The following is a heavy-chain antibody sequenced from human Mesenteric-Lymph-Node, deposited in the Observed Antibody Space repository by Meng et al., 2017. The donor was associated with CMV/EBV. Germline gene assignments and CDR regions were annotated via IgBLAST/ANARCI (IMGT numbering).Heavy chain of an antibody. CDR2: INARNGNT. CDR3: ARGGGATVTDY. CDR1: GYTFTSYA. Sequence: SCKASGYTFTSYAMHWVRQAPGQRLEWMGWINARNGNTKYSQKFQGRVTMTTDTSTSTAYMELRSLRSDDTAVYYCARGGGATVTDYWGQGTLVTVSS. V-gene: IGHV1-3*01. J-gene: IGHJ4*02. D-gene: IGHD4-17*01.